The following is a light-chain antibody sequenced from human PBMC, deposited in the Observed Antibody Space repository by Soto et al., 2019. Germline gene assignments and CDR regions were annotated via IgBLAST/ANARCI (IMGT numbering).Light chain of an antibody. CDR1: QDIANY. CDR3: HFYDSDSRFNFGTGRFT. CDR2: AAS. Sequence: IQMTQSPSSLSASIGDTVTITCRASQDIANYLAWYQQRPGKAPKLLIYAASTLESGVPSRFRGGGSGTDFSLSISGMQPADVASNYCHFYDSDSRFNFGTGRFTFGPGPQVDIK. V-gene: IGKV1-27*01. J-gene: IGKJ3*01.